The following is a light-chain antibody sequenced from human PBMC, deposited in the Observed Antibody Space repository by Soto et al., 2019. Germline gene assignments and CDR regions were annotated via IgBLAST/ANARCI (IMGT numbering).Light chain of an antibody. V-gene: IGKV1-5*01. Sequence: GDRVTIPCRASQSISSWLAWYQQTPGKAPKPLIYDASSLESGVPSRFSGSGSGTEFTLTISSLQPDDFATYYCQQYNSYSLTFGQGTKVDIK. CDR3: QQYNSYSLT. J-gene: IGKJ1*01. CDR2: DAS. CDR1: QSISSW.